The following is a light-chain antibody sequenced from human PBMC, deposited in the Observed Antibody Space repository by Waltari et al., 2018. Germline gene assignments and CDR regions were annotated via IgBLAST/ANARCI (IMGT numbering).Light chain of an antibody. CDR3: SSYAGSNTGL. V-gene: IGLV2-11*01. CDR1: SRDIGYYNA. CDR2: EVS. J-gene: IGLJ2*01. Sequence: QAAPTQPPSVSGSSGQSVTISCTGTSRDIGYYNAASWYQQHPGKAPKLMIYEVSKRPSGVSDRFSGSKSGNTASLTISGLQAEDEADYYCSSYAGSNTGLFGGGTRLTVL.